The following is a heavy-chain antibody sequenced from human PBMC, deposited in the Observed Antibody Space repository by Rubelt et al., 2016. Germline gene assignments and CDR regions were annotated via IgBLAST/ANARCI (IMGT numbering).Heavy chain of an antibody. CDR1: GFTFSSYA. CDR2: ISDSGDST. Sequence: EVQLLESGGGLLQPGGSLRLSCAASGFTFSSYAMTWVRQAPGKGLDWMSLISDSGDSTYYADSVKGRFTISRDNSKNTLYLQMNSLRAGDTAVYYCARPDHPVSSGDLGDYWGQGTLGSVSS. J-gene: IGHJ4*02. D-gene: IGHD6-19*01. V-gene: IGHV3-23*01. CDR3: ARPDHPVSSGDLGDY.